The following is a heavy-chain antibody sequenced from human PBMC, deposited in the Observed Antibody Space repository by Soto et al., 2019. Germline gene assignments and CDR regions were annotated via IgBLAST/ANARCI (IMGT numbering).Heavy chain of an antibody. D-gene: IGHD1-1*01. CDR1: GFTFSMYW. J-gene: IGHJ4*02. CDR3: TRGPRSTSTGTGAF. V-gene: IGHV3-74*01. CDR2: INGDGIST. Sequence: QAGGSLRLSCAASGFTFSMYWMHWVRQVPGKGPEWVSRINGDGISTNYADSVKGRFTISRDNAKNTLYLQMNALRVEDTAVYYCTRGPRSTSTGTGAFWGQGTLVTVSS.